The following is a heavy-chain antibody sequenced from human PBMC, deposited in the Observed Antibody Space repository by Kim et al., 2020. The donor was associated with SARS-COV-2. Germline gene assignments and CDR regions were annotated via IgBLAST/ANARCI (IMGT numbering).Heavy chain of an antibody. J-gene: IGHJ6*02. Sequence: SVKGRLTISRDKAKNSLYLQRNSLRAEETAVYYCARDGGYYDFWSGVPVWGQGTTVTVSS. V-gene: IGHV3-11*06. D-gene: IGHD3-3*01. CDR3: ARDGGYYDFWSGVPV.